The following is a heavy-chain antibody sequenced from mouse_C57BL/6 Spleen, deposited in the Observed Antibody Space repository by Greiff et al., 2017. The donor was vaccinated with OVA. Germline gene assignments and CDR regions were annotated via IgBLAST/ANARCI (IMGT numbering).Heavy chain of an antibody. CDR1: GFNIKDDY. J-gene: IGHJ2*01. CDR2: IDPENGDT. D-gene: IGHD2-1*01. Sequence: VHVKQSGAELVRPGASVKLSCTASGFNIKDDYMHWVMQRPEQGLEWIGWIDPENGDTEYASKFQGKATITADTSSNTAYLQLSSLTSEDTAVYYCTTNGNYFDYWGQGTTLTVSS. V-gene: IGHV14-4*01. CDR3: TTNGNYFDY.